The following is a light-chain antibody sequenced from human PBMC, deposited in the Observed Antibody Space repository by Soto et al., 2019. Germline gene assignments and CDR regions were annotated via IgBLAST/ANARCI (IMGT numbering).Light chain of an antibody. J-gene: IGKJ4*01. Sequence: TQSPGTLSLSPGERATLSCRASLSVSSNYVAWYQQKPGQAPRLLIYGASTRATGIPARFSGSGSGTEFTLTISSLQSEDFAVYYCQQYNNWPLTFGGGTKVDI. CDR3: QQYNNWPLT. CDR1: LSVSSN. CDR2: GAS. V-gene: IGKV3D-15*01.